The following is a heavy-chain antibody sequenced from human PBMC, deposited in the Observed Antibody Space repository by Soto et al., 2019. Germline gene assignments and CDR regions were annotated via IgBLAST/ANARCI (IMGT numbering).Heavy chain of an antibody. CDR3: ARGLLAAAGLFFWFDP. Sequence: QVQLVQSGAEVKKPGASVKVSCKASGYTFTSYAMHWVRQATGQRLEWMGWINAGNGNTKYSQKFQGRVTITRDKSASTAYMELSSLRSEDTAVYYCARGLLAAAGLFFWFDPWGQGTLVTVSS. CDR2: INAGNGNT. V-gene: IGHV1-3*01. CDR1: GYTFTSYA. D-gene: IGHD6-13*01. J-gene: IGHJ5*02.